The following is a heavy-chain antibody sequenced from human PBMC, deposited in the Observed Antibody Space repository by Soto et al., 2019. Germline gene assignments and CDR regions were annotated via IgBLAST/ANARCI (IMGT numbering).Heavy chain of an antibody. CDR1: GGTFSSYA. CDR2: IIPIFGTA. V-gene: IGHV1-69*06. D-gene: IGHD2-15*01. CDR3: ATLGYCSGGSCYWFDP. J-gene: IGHJ5*02. Sequence: SVKVSCKASGGTFSSYAISWVRQAPGQGLEWMGGIIPIFGTANYAQKFQGRVTITADKSTSTAYMELSSLRSEDTAVYYRATLGYCSGGSCYWFDPWGQGTLVTVSS.